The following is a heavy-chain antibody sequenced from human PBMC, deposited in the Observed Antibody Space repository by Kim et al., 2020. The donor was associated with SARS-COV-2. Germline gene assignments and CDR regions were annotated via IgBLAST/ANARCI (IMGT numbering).Heavy chain of an antibody. CDR3: AKGADDYYGGNSEYWFDT. Sequence: GGSLRLSCAASGFTFDDYAMHWVRQAPGKGLEWVSGISWDSGSIGYADSVKGRFTISRDNSKNSLYLQMNSLRAEDTALYYCAKGADDYYGGNSEYWFDTWGQGTLVTVSS. D-gene: IGHD4-17*01. CDR2: ISWDSGSI. CDR1: GFTFDDYA. V-gene: IGHV3-9*01. J-gene: IGHJ5*02.